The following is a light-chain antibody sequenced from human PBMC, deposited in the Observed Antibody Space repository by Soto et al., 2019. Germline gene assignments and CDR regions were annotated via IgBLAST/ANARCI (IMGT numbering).Light chain of an antibody. CDR3: QVWDNNYDHYV. CDR2: DDG. Sequence: SYELTQPPSVSVAPGQTARITCGGNNIGGKSLHWYQQEPGQAPVLVVYDDGDRPSGIPERFSGSNSGNTATLTISRVEAGDEADYYCQVWDNNYDHYVFGTGTKVTVL. J-gene: IGLJ1*01. CDR1: NIGGKS. V-gene: IGLV3-21*02.